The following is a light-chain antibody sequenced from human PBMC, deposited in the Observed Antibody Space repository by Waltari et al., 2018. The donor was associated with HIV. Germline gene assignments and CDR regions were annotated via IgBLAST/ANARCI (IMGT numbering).Light chain of an antibody. Sequence: ELVLTQSPGTVSLSPGERATLSCRASQSVSRNYVAWYQHKPGQAPRRLIYGASNRAAGIPDRFSGSGSGTDVTLTISRLEPEDFAVYYCQQYGGSALFTFGPGTKVEIK. CDR2: GAS. J-gene: IGKJ3*01. CDR1: QSVSRNY. CDR3: QQYGGSALFT. V-gene: IGKV3-20*01.